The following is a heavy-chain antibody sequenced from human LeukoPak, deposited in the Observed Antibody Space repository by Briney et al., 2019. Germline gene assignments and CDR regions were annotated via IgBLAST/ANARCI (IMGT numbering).Heavy chain of an antibody. D-gene: IGHD3-10*01. J-gene: IGHJ5*02. Sequence: ASVKVSCKASGYTFTSYAMHWVRQAPGQRLEWMGWINAGNGNTKYSQKFQGRVTITRDTSASTAYMELSSLRSEDTAVYYCARVFMVRGVIRNWFDPWGQGTLVTVSS. CDR1: GYTFTSYA. CDR2: INAGNGNT. CDR3: ARVFMVRGVIRNWFDP. V-gene: IGHV1-3*01.